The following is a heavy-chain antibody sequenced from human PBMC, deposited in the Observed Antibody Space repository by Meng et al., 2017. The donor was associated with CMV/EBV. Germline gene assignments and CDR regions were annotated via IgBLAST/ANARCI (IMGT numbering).Heavy chain of an antibody. CDR3: AKNYDSSGYYSSYYFDY. V-gene: IGHV3-23*03. CDR2: IYSGGSST. CDR1: GFTFSSYA. Sequence: GGSLRLSRAASGFTFSSYAMSWVRQAPGKGLEWVSVIYSGGSSTYYADSVKGRFTISRDNSKNTLYLQMNSLRAEDTAVYYCAKNYDSSGYYSSYYFDYWGQGTLVTVSS. J-gene: IGHJ4*02. D-gene: IGHD3-22*01.